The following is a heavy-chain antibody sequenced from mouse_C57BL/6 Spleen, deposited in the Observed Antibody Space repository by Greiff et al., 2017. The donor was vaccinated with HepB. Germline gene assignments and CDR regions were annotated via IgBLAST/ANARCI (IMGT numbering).Heavy chain of an antibody. Sequence: QVQLQQPGAELVKPGASVKMSCKASGYTFTSYWITWVKQRPGQGLEWIGDIYPGSGSTNYNEKFKSKATLTVDTSSSTAYMQLSSLTSEDSAVYYCARYDYYGSSYNAMDYWGQGTSVTVSS. CDR2: IYPGSGST. CDR1: GYTFTSYW. CDR3: ARYDYYGSSYNAMDY. J-gene: IGHJ4*01. D-gene: IGHD1-1*01. V-gene: IGHV1-55*01.